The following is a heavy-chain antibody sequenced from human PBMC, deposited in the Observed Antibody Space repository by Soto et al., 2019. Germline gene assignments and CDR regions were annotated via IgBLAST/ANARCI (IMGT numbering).Heavy chain of an antibody. CDR1: GYSISSSNW. D-gene: IGHD1-26*01. V-gene: IGHV4-28*01. J-gene: IGHJ4*02. Sequence: QVQLQESGPGLVKPSDTLSLTCAVSGYSISSSNWWGWIRQPPGKGLEWIGYIYYSGTTYYNPSLKRRVTPSVATSKNQFSLKLTSVTAVDTAVYYCARREIQGPIDYWGQGTLVTVSS. CDR2: IYYSGTT. CDR3: ARREIQGPIDY.